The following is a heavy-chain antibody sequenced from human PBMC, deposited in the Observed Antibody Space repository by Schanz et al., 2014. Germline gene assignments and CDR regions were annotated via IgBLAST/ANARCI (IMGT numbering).Heavy chain of an antibody. CDR2: ISGSGGST. CDR3: AKDPSHGDYDYYFDY. V-gene: IGHV3-23*01. Sequence: EVQLLESGGGLVQPGGSLRLSCAASGFTFSSYAMTWVRQAPGKGLEWVSGISGSGGSTYYADSVKGRFTISRDNSKNTLYLQMNSLRAEDTAVYYCAKDPSHGDYDYYFDYWGQGTLVTVSS. CDR1: GFTFSSYA. D-gene: IGHD3-22*01. J-gene: IGHJ4*02.